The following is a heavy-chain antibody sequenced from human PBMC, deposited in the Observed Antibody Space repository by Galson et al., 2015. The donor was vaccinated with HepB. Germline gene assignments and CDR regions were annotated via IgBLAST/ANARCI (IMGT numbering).Heavy chain of an antibody. CDR3: ASDIGTSGWYPENCFDP. CDR2: INGGNGNT. D-gene: IGHD6-19*01. CDR1: GYTFTRHA. V-gene: IGHV1-3*01. Sequence: SVKVSCKASGYTFTRHAMHWVRQAPGQRLEWMGWINGGNGNTRYSQKFQGRVTMTRDTSASTVYMEFSSLTSEDTAVYYCASDIGTSGWYPENCFDPWGQGTLVTVSS. J-gene: IGHJ5*02.